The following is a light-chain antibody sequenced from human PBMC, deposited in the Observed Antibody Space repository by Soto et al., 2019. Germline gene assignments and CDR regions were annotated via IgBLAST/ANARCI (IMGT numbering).Light chain of an antibody. Sequence: EIVLTQSPGTLSLSPGERATLSCRASQSVSSSYLAWYQQKPGQAPRLLIYGASSRATGIADRFSGSGSGTDFTLTISRLEPETFAVYYCQQYGSSPGITFGQGTRLEIK. V-gene: IGKV3-20*01. J-gene: IGKJ5*01. CDR1: QSVSSSY. CDR2: GAS. CDR3: QQYGSSPGIT.